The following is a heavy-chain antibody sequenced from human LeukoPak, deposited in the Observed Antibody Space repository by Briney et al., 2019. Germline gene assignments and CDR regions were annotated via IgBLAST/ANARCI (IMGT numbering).Heavy chain of an antibody. V-gene: IGHV3-30*02. CDR1: GFTFSSYG. Sequence: PGGSLRLSCAASGFTFSSYGMHWVRQAPGKGLEWVAFIRYDGSNKYYADSVMGRFTISRDNSKNTLYLQMNSLRAEDTAVYYCAKDRHYYDSSGYYSFDYWGQGTLVTVSS. CDR3: AKDRHYYDSSGYYSFDY. J-gene: IGHJ4*02. CDR2: IRYDGSNK. D-gene: IGHD3-22*01.